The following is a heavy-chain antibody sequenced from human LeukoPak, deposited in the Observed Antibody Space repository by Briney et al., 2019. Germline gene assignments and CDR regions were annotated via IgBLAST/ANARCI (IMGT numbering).Heavy chain of an antibody. D-gene: IGHD2-21*01. CDR2: ISYDGSNR. CDR3: AKDPHMVAKFYFDS. CDR1: GSTFNSYG. Sequence: GGSLRSSCTASGSTFNSYGMHWVRQAPGRGLEWVAYISYDGSNRYYADSVKGRFSISRDNSKSTLYLQMGSLRTEDTAVYYCAKDPHMVAKFYFDSWGQETLVTVSS. V-gene: IGHV3-30*18. J-gene: IGHJ4*02.